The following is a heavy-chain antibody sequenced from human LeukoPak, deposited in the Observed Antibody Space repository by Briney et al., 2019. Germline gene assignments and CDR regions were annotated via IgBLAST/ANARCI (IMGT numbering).Heavy chain of an antibody. V-gene: IGHV3-23*01. CDR1: GFTFSSSA. J-gene: IGHJ6*02. CDR2: ISASGGST. Sequence: QSGGSLRLSCAASGFTFSSSAMSWVRQVPGKGLEWVSGISASGGSTSYADSVRGRFTISRDNSKNTLYLQMNSLRAEDTAVYYCARGGRPYCYYGMDVWGQGTTVTVSS. CDR3: ARGGRPYCYYGMDV.